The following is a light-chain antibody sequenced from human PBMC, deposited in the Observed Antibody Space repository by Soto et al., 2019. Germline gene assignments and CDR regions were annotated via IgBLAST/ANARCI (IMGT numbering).Light chain of an antibody. Sequence: QSALTQPASVSGSPGQSITISCTGTSNDVGGHNYVSWYQQCPGKAPKLIIYDVSNRPSGVSNRFSGSKSGNTASLTISGLQAEDEAEYYCCSYETSSTLFVFGTGTKLTVL. V-gene: IGLV2-14*03. CDR2: DVS. CDR3: CSYETSSTLFV. J-gene: IGLJ1*01. CDR1: SNDVGGHNY.